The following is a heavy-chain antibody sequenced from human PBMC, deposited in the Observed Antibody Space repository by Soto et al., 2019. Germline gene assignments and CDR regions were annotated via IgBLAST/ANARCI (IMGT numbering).Heavy chain of an antibody. CDR3: AREGSSGWNGFNWFDP. J-gene: IGHJ5*02. V-gene: IGHV3-48*01. CDR1: GFTFSSYS. Sequence: GGSLRLSCAASGFTFSSYSMNWVRQAPGKGLEWVSYISSSSSTIYYADSVKGRFTISRDNAKNSLYLQMDSLRAEDTAVYYCAREGSSGWNGFNWFDPWGQGSLVTVSS. D-gene: IGHD6-19*01. CDR2: ISSSSSTI.